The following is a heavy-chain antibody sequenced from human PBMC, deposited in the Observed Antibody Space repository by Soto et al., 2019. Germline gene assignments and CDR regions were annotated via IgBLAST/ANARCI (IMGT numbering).Heavy chain of an antibody. Sequence: QAQLVQSGPEVKKPGASVKVSCKASGYTFTKFGITWVRQAPGQGLEWMGWISAHNDYTTYAQNLQCRVTMTTDTSTSTAYMELRSLRYDDTAVYYCSKDFPLHSISSYDWFDTWGQGTLVTVSS. V-gene: IGHV1-18*01. CDR1: GYTFTKFG. D-gene: IGHD6-6*01. CDR3: SKDFPLHSISSYDWFDT. J-gene: IGHJ5*02. CDR2: ISAHNDYT.